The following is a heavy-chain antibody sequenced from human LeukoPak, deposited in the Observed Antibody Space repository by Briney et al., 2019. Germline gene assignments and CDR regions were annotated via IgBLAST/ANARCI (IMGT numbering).Heavy chain of an antibody. CDR2: IYTSGST. D-gene: IGHD3-10*01. V-gene: IGHV4-61*02. Sequence: PSETLSLTCTVSGGSISSGSYYWSWIRQPAGKGLEWIGRIYTSGSTNYNPSLKSRVTISVDTSKNQFSLKLSSVTAADTAVYYCARERYGSGSHYFDYWGQGTLVTVSS. CDR1: GGSISSGSYY. CDR3: ARERYGSGSHYFDY. J-gene: IGHJ4*02.